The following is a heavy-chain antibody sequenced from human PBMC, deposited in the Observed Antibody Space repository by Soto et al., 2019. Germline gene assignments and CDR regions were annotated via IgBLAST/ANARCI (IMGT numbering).Heavy chain of an antibody. CDR2: INSGHGNT. CDR3: ARWSRPQAAFDY. Sequence: ASVKVSCKASGYTFTSYYMHWARQAPGQGLEWMGLINSGHGNTTYSQKFQGRVTITRDTSASTAYMELSSLRSEDTAVYYCARWSRPQAAFDYWGQGTLVTVSS. V-gene: IGHV1-3*01. D-gene: IGHD6-25*01. J-gene: IGHJ4*02. CDR1: GYTFTSYY.